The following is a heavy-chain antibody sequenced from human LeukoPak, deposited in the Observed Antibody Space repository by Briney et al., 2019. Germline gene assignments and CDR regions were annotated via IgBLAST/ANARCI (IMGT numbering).Heavy chain of an antibody. CDR1: GYTFTSYG. V-gene: IGHV1-18*01. CDR2: ISAYNGNT. J-gene: IGHJ4*02. CDR3: AKGQASVTYKYFFDY. D-gene: IGHD4-17*01. Sequence: ASVKVSCKVSGYTFTSYGISWVRQAPGQGLEWMGWISAYNGNTNYAQKLQGRVTMTTDTSTSTAYMELRSLRSDDTAVYYCAKGQASVTYKYFFDYWGQGTLVTVSS.